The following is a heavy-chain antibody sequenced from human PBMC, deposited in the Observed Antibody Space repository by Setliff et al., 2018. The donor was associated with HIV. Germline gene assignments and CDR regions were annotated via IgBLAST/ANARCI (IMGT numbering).Heavy chain of an antibody. Sequence: GGSLRLSCVASGFTLDDYVMHWVRQAPGKGLEWVSGISWSSGSIDSADSVKGRFTIPRDNAKNSLYLQMNSLRPEDTALYYCAKDMSTDWYTVSGFDLWGQGTLVTVSS. CDR1: GFTLDDYV. CDR2: ISWSSGSI. J-gene: IGHJ5*02. V-gene: IGHV3-9*01. D-gene: IGHD3-9*01. CDR3: AKDMSTDWYTVSGFDL.